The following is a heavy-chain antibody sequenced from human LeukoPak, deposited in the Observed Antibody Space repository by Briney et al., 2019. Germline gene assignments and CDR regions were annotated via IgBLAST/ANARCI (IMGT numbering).Heavy chain of an antibody. Sequence: GGSLRLSCAASGFTVSSNYMSWVRQAPGKGLEWVSDIYSGGSTYYADSVKGRFTISRDNSKNTLYLQMNSLGDEDTAVYYCGREGGGYRSGPYYFDYWGQGTLVTVSS. CDR3: GREGGGYRSGPYYFDY. D-gene: IGHD6-19*01. J-gene: IGHJ4*02. CDR2: IYSGGST. CDR1: GFTVSSNY. V-gene: IGHV3-66*01.